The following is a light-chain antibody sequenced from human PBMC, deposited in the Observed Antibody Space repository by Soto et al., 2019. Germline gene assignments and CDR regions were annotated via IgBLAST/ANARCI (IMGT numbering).Light chain of an antibody. V-gene: IGLV2-14*01. Sequence: QSALTQPPSVSGSPGQSITISCTGTSNDVGGYNHVSWYQQHPGKAPKLIIYEVSYRPSGVSNRFSGSKSGNTASLTISGLQDEDEADYYCNSYRSTDTVVFGGGTQLTVL. CDR3: NSYRSTDTVV. CDR1: SNDVGGYNH. CDR2: EVS. J-gene: IGLJ2*01.